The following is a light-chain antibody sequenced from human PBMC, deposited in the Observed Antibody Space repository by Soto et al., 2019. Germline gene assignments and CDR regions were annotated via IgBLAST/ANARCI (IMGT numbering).Light chain of an antibody. J-gene: IGKJ3*01. CDR1: QSVSSNY. Sequence: EIVLTQSPGTLSLSPGERATLSCRASQSVSSNYLAWYRQTPGQAPRLLISGASSRANRIPDRFSGSGSRTDFTITISRLEPEDFAVYYCQLYDSSSLFSFGPGNKVEVK. CDR2: GAS. V-gene: IGKV3-20*01. CDR3: QLYDSSSLFS.